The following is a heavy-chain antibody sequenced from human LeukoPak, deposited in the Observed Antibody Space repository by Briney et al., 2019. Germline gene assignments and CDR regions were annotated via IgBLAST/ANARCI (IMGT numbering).Heavy chain of an antibody. Sequence: GGSLRLSCTASGFTFSDHFMDWVRQAPGKGLEWVGRTRNKANDYTTEHAASVRGRFSISRDDSTNSLYLQMHSLQTEDMAMYYCARERSSGSYFLGSFDNWGQGTLVTVSS. CDR2: TRNKANDYTT. D-gene: IGHD1-26*01. V-gene: IGHV3-72*01. CDR3: ARERSSGSYFLGSFDN. J-gene: IGHJ4*02. CDR1: GFTFSDHF.